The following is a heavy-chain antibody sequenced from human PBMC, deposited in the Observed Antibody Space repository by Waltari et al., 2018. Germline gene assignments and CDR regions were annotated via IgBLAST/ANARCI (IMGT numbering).Heavy chain of an antibody. CDR2: IYYSGRT. CDR3: ARCITICGVTLMDV. J-gene: IGHJ6*03. CDR1: GGSISSGGYY. D-gene: IGHD3-3*01. Sequence: QVQLQESGPGLVKPSQTLSLTCTVSGGSISSGGYYWSWIRQHPGKGLEWIGYIYYSGRTYYNPSLKRRVTISVDTSKNQFSLKLSSVTAADTAVYYCARCITICGVTLMDVWGKGTTVTVSS. V-gene: IGHV4-31*03.